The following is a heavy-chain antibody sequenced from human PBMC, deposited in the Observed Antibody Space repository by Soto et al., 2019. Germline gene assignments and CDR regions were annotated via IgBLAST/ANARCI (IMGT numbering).Heavy chain of an antibody. D-gene: IGHD3-10*01. J-gene: IGHJ4*02. V-gene: IGHV4-59*08. Sequence: SETLSLTCTVSGDSISNYYWSWIRQSPGKGLEWIAYIYNRGTTNYNSSLTSRATISEDTSKNQFSLRLTSVTAADTALYYCARHYGSGTYPLDYWGPGTLVTVSS. CDR3: ARHYGSGTYPLDY. CDR2: IYNRGTT. CDR1: GDSISNYY.